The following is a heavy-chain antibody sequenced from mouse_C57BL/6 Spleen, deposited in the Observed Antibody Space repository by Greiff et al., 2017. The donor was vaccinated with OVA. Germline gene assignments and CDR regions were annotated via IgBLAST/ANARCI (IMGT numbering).Heavy chain of an antibody. CDR2: IYPGSGST. V-gene: IGHV1-55*01. J-gene: IGHJ1*03. D-gene: IGHD2-12*01. CDR1: GYTFTSYW. Sequence: VQLQQSGAELVKPGASVKMSCKASGYTFTSYWITWVKQRPGQGLEWIGDIYPGSGSTNYNEKFKSKATLTVDTSSSTAYMQLSSLTSEDSAVYYCARDYSGYFDVWGTGTTVTVSS. CDR3: ARDYSGYFDV.